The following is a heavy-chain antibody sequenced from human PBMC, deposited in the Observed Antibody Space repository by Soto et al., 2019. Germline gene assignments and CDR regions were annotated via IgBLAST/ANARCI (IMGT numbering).Heavy chain of an antibody. D-gene: IGHD2-8*01. Sequence: PWGSLRLSCVASGFTFVDYAMTFFRHSPLKGMEWVSTISGSAGDTFYADSVKGRFTISRDNSKRTLYLEMHSLRAEDTAVYYCAKGDQERQWVFLQNWGQGTLVTVSS. J-gene: IGHJ4*02. CDR3: AKGDQERQWVFLQN. V-gene: IGHV3-23*01. CDR2: ISGSAGDT. CDR1: GFTFVDYA.